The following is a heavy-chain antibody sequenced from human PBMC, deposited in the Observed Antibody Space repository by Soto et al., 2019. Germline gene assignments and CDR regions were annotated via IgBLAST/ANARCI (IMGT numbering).Heavy chain of an antibody. D-gene: IGHD3-10*01. J-gene: IGHJ3*02. CDR2: IYYSGST. CDR1: GGSISSSSYY. CDR3: ATRVLDAFDI. Sequence: QLQLQESGPGLVKPSETLSLTCTVSGGSISSSSYYWGWIRQPPGKWLEWIGSIYYSGSTYYNPSPTSRVTISLDTSKNQFSLKLGSVTAADTAVYYCATRVLDAFDIWGQGTMVTVSS. V-gene: IGHV4-39*01.